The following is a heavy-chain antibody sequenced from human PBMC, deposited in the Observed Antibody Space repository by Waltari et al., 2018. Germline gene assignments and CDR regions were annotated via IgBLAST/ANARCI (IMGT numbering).Heavy chain of an antibody. CDR1: GFTFSSYW. Sequence: EVQLVESGGGLVQPGGYLRLSCAASGFTFSSYWMHWVRQAPGKGLVWVSRINSDGSSTRYADSVKGRFTISRDNAKNTLYLQMNSLRAEDTAVYYCARGNWGLYYFDYWGQGTLVTVSS. CDR3: ARGNWGLYYFDY. D-gene: IGHD7-27*01. J-gene: IGHJ4*02. CDR2: INSDGSST. V-gene: IGHV3-74*01.